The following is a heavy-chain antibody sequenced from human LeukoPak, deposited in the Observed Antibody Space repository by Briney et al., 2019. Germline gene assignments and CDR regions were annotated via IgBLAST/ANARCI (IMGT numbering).Heavy chain of an antibody. CDR1: GFTFSSYS. D-gene: IGHD6-13*01. Sequence: GGALRLSCAASGFTFSSYSMNWVRQAPGKGLEWVSYISSSSSTIYYADSVKGRFTISRDNAKNSLYLQMNSLRDEDTAVYYCARCRTTEKPGYGSSSHPGCGMDVWGQGTTVTVSS. CDR2: ISSSSSTI. J-gene: IGHJ6*02. CDR3: ARCRTTEKPGYGSSSHPGCGMDV. V-gene: IGHV3-48*02.